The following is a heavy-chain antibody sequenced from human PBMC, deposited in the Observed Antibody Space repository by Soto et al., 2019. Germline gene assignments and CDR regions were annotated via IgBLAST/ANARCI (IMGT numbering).Heavy chain of an antibody. CDR3: ARWATGASPHGMDV. V-gene: IGHV4-4*07. CDR2: IYSSGGT. J-gene: IGHJ6*02. Sequence: SETLSLTCSVSGGSIDSYFWSWIRQPAGEGLEWLGRIYSSGGTNYNVSLESRVTMSVDTSKSQFSLELRSVTAADTAVYYCARWATGASPHGMDVWGPGTTVTVSS. CDR1: GGSIDSYF. D-gene: IGHD1-1*01.